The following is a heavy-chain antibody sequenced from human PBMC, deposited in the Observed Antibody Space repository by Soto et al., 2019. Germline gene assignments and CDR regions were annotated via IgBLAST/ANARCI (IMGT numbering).Heavy chain of an antibody. V-gene: IGHV3-30*03. CDR1: GFTFSSFA. CDR3: ARGGRVLRGALDV. J-gene: IGHJ3*01. CDR2: ISFNGLSQ. D-gene: IGHD3-16*01. Sequence: QELLVESGGGVVQPGKSLRLSCAASGFTFSSFAMHWVRQAPGKGLEWVSVISFNGLSQFYPDSIRGRFTISRDNSKNTRYLHIDRPRPDYTAVYFCARGGRVLRGALDVWGQGTEVSVS.